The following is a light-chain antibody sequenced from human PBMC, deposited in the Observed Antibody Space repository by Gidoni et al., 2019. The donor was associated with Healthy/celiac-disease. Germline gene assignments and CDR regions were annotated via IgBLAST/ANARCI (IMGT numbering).Light chain of an antibody. Sequence: DIQMTQSPSTLSASVGDRVTITCRASQSISSWLAWYQQKPGKAPKLLIYDASSLERGVPSRFSGSGSGTEFTLTISSLQPDDFATYYCQQYNSPGTFGQGTKLEIK. CDR3: QQYNSPGT. CDR2: DAS. V-gene: IGKV1-5*01. J-gene: IGKJ2*01. CDR1: QSISSW.